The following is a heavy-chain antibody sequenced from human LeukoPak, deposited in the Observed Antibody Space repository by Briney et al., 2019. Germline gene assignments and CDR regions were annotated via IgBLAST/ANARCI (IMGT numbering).Heavy chain of an antibody. Sequence: ASVTVSCKASGYTFTGYYMHWVRQAPGQGLEWMGWINPNSGGTNYAQKFHGRVTMTRDTSISTAYMELSSLRSDDTAVYYCATEGYSYGSNWFDPWGQGTLVTVSS. CDR3: ATEGYSYGSNWFDP. J-gene: IGHJ5*02. D-gene: IGHD5-18*01. V-gene: IGHV1-2*02. CDR1: GYTFTGYY. CDR2: INPNSGGT.